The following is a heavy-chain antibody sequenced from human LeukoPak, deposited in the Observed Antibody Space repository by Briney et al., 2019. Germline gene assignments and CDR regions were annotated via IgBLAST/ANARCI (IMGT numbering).Heavy chain of an antibody. J-gene: IGHJ4*02. CDR3: ARMSSVRGALEGY. Sequence: GGSLRLSCAASGFTFRSNTMSWVRQAPGRGLEWVSVISGSGSSTYYADSVKGRFTISRDNAKNSLYLQMNSLRTEDTAVYYCARMSSVRGALEGYWGQGTLVTVSS. D-gene: IGHD3-10*01. CDR1: GFTFRSNT. V-gene: IGHV3-23*01. CDR2: ISGSGSST.